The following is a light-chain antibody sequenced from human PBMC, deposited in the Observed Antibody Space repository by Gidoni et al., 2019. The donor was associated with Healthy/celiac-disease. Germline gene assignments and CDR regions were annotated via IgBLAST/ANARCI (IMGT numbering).Light chain of an antibody. CDR1: SSDVGGYNY. CDR2: DVS. V-gene: IGLV2-14*01. Sequence: QSALTQPASASGSPGQSLTISCTGTSSDVGGYNYVPWYQQHPGKAPKLMIYDVSNRPSGVSNRFSGSKSGNTASLTISGLQAEDEADYYCSSYTSSSTLVVFGGGTKLTVL. J-gene: IGLJ2*01. CDR3: SSYTSSSTLVV.